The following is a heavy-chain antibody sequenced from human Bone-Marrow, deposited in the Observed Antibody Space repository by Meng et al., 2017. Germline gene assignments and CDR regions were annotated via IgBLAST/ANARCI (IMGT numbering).Heavy chain of an antibody. CDR3: AKEIRPNDY. CDR1: GFTFSSYW. Sequence: GESLKISCAASGFTFSSYWMSWVRQAPGKGLEWVSFIDISGETTSYADSVKGRFTISRDNSKNTLYLQMNSLRTEDTAVYYCAKEIRPNDYWGQGTLVTVSS. CDR2: IDISGETT. V-gene: IGHV3-23*01. J-gene: IGHJ4*02.